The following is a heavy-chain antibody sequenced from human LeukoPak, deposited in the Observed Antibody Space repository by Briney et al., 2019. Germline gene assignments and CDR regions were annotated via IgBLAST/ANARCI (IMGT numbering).Heavy chain of an antibody. J-gene: IGHJ4*02. CDR1: GYTFTRYG. V-gene: IGHV1-3*01. Sequence: GASVKVSCKASGYTFTRYGITWVRQAPGQRLEWMGWINAGNGNTKYSQKFQGRVTITRDTSASTAYMELSSLRSEDTAVYYCARGDEWLVPWYFDYWGQGTLVTVSS. CDR3: ARGDEWLVPWYFDY. D-gene: IGHD6-19*01. CDR2: INAGNGNT.